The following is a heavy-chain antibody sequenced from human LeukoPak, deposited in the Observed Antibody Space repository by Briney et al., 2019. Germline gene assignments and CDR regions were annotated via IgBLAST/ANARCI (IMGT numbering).Heavy chain of an antibody. V-gene: IGHV3-23*01. CDR3: AKGPWYGSSRYDY. CDR1: GFTFSNYG. J-gene: IGHJ4*02. Sequence: GGSLRLSCAASGFTFSNYGMSRVRQAPGKGLEWVSTVSDSPGGTYYADSVKGRFTISRDNSKNTLYLQMNSLRAEDTAVYYCAKGPWYGSSRYDYWGQGTLVTVSS. D-gene: IGHD6-13*01. CDR2: VSDSPGGT.